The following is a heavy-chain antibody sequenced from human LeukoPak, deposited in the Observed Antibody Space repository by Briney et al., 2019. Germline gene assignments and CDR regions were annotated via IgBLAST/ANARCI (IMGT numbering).Heavy chain of an antibody. CDR2: IYTSGST. D-gene: IGHD3-22*01. V-gene: IGHV4-4*07. J-gene: IGHJ3*02. CDR1: GGSISSYY. Sequence: PSETLSLTCTVSGGSISSYYWSWIRQPAGKGREWIGRIYTSGSTNYNPSLKSRVTMSVDTSKNQFSLKLSSVTAADTAVYYCARDYDSSGYSLSDAFDIWGQGTMVTVSS. CDR3: ARDYDSSGYSLSDAFDI.